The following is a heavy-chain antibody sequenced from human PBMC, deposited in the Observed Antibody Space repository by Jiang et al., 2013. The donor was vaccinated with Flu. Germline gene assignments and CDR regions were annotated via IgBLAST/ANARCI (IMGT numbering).Heavy chain of an antibody. D-gene: IGHD6-19*01. Sequence: PGLVKPSETLSLTCTVSGGSITDTSYYWGWIRRPPEKGLEWIGAIYYNGNTYYNPSLKSRTTMSVDTSKNQFSLKMSSVTAADTAVYHCARQGLAGAKKSYYFDYWGQGMLVTVSS. CDR3: ARQGLAGAKKSYYFDY. V-gene: IGHV4-39*01. CDR2: IYYNGNT. CDR1: GGSITDTSYY. J-gene: IGHJ4*02.